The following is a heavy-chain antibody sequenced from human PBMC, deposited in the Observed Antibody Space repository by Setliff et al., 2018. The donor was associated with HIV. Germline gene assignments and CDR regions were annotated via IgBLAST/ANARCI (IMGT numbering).Heavy chain of an antibody. CDR3: AGSIVVVTAAPLT. CDR2: IYYSGST. Sequence: SETLSLTCTVSGGSISSSSYYWGWIRQPPGKGLEWIGNIYYSGSTYYNPSLKSRVTISVDTSKNQFSLKLSSVTAADTAVYYCAGSIVVVTAAPLTWGQGTLVTVPQ. V-gene: IGHV4-39*01. J-gene: IGHJ5*02. D-gene: IGHD2-21*02. CDR1: GGSISSSSYY.